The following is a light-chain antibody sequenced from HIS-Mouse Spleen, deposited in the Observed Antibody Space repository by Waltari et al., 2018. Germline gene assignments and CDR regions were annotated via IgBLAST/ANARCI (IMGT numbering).Light chain of an antibody. CDR3: QAWDSSTVV. CDR1: KLGDKY. CDR2: QDS. J-gene: IGLJ2*01. V-gene: IGLV3-1*01. Sequence: SYELTQPPSVAVSPGRTASLTRPGHKLGDKYACWYPQKPSQSPVLVIYQDSKRPSGIPERFSGSNSGNTATLTISGTQAMDEADYYCQAWDSSTVVFGGGTKLTVL.